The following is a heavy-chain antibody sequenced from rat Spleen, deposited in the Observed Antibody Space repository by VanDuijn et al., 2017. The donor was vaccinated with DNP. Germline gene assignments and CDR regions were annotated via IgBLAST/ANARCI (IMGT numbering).Heavy chain of an antibody. Sequence: EVQLVESGGGLVQPGRSLKLSCAASGFTLSHYNMTWVRQAPQKGLEWVATISYEGSSIHYGNSVKGRFTISRDTAKSTLYLQMNSLRSEDTATYYCARRRYGYGLFDYWGQGVMVTVSS. CDR3: ARRRYGYGLFDY. D-gene: IGHD1-7*01. J-gene: IGHJ2*01. CDR1: GFTLSHYN. CDR2: ISYEGSSI. V-gene: IGHV5-22*01.